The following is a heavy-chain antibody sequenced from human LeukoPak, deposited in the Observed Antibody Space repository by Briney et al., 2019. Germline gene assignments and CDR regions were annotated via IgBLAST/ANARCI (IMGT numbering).Heavy chain of an antibody. V-gene: IGHV3-30*18. Sequence: GGSLRLSCAASGFTFSSYGMHWVRQAPGKGLEWVAVISYDGSNKYYADSVKGRFTISRDNSKNTLYLQMNSLRAEDTAVYYCAKLFPQLWFQFDYWGQGTLVTVSS. CDR3: AKLFPQLWFQFDY. J-gene: IGHJ4*02. CDR1: GFTFSSYG. CDR2: ISYDGSNK. D-gene: IGHD5-18*01.